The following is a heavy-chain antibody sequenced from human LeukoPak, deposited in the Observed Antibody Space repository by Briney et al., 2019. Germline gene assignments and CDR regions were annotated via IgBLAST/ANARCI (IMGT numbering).Heavy chain of an antibody. D-gene: IGHD1-20*01. V-gene: IGHV3-74*01. CDR1: GFTFSSYW. CDR3: ARWYNWNEDYFDY. Sequence: GGSLRLSCAASGFTFSSYWMHWVRQAPGKGLVWVSRINSDGSSTSYADSVKGRFTISRDSAKNTLYLQMNSLRAEDTAVYYCARWYNWNEDYFDYWGQGTLVTVSS. J-gene: IGHJ4*02. CDR2: INSDGSST.